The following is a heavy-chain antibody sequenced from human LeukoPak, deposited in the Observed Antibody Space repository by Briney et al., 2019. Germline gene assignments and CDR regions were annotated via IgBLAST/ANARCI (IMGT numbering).Heavy chain of an antibody. Sequence: PGGSLRLSCAASGFTFSSYWMHWVRQAPGKGLEWVANIKEDGSQKYFVDSVKGRFTISRDNAKNSLYLQMNSLRAEDTAVYYCARESRRITMVRGLDMDVWGKGTTVTVSS. CDR1: GFTFSSYW. CDR2: IKEDGSQK. J-gene: IGHJ6*04. V-gene: IGHV3-7*03. D-gene: IGHD3-10*01. CDR3: ARESRRITMVRGLDMDV.